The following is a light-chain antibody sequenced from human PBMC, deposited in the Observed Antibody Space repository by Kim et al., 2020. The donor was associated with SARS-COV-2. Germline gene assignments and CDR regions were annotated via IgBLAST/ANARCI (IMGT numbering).Light chain of an antibody. CDR3: QAWDSSVV. CDR2: QDS. V-gene: IGLV3-1*01. Sequence: VPLPPGQTARITCSGDKLADKYACRYQQKPGQFPVLVIYQDSKRPSGIPERFSGSNSGNTATLTISGTQAMDEADYYCQAWDSSVVFGGGTKLTVL. CDR1: KLADKY. J-gene: IGLJ2*01.